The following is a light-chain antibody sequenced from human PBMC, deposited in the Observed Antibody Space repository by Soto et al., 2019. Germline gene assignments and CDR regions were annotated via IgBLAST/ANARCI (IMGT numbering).Light chain of an antibody. CDR2: GAS. CDR1: QSVSSNY. V-gene: IGKV3-20*01. Sequence: EIVLTQSPGTLSLSPGERATLSCRASQSVSSNYLAWYQQKPGQAPRLLMYGASSRATGIPDRFSGSGSGTDFTLTISRLEPEDFEVYYWQQYGTSPVTFGGGTKVEIK. CDR3: QQYGTSPVT. J-gene: IGKJ4*01.